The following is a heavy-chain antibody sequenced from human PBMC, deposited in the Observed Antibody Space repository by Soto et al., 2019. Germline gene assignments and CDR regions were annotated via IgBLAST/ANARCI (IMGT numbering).Heavy chain of an antibody. Sequence: QVQLVQSGAEVKNPGASVKVSCKASGYTFTSYGISWVRQAPGQALDWMGWISAYNGITSYAPQLQGRVTMTTDTSALTAYMELRTLSSDDTAVYSCARDRTSGSYPFNWGQGTLVAVAS. CDR2: ISAYNGIT. D-gene: IGHD1-26*01. CDR3: ARDRTSGSYPFN. J-gene: IGHJ4*02. CDR1: GYTFTSYG. V-gene: IGHV1-18*04.